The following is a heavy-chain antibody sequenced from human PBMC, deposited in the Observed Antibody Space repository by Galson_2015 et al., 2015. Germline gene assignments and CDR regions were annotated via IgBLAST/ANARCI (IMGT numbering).Heavy chain of an antibody. CDR2: ISGGGGAT. D-gene: IGHD3-10*01. J-gene: IGHJ4*02. CDR3: ARDRETRSGSYNPLY. Sequence: SLRLSCATSGFTFSLYGMTWVRQVPGKGLEWVSGISGGGGATTYADSVQGRFTISRDNSKNTLYLQMNSLRAEDTAIYYCARDRETRSGSYNPLYWGQGTLVTVSS. V-gene: IGHV3-23*01. CDR1: GFTFSLYG.